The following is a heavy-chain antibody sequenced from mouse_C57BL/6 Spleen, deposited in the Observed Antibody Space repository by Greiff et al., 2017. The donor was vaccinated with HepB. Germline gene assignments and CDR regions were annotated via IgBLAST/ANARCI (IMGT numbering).Heavy chain of an antibody. CDR1: GFTFSDYG. V-gene: IGHV5-17*01. J-gene: IGHJ4*01. CDR2: ISSGSSTI. D-gene: IGHD1-1*01. CDR3: ARPDGSSYGYHAMDY. Sequence: EVKLVVSGGGLVKPGGSLKLSCAASGFTFSDYGMHWVRQAPEKGLEWVAYISSGSSTIYYADTVMGRFTISRDNAKNTPFLQMTSLRSEDTAMYYCARPDGSSYGYHAMDYWGQGTSVTVSS.